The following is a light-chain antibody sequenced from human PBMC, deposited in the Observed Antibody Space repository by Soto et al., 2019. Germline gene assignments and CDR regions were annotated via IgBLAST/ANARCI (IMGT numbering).Light chain of an antibody. Sequence: LTLSPGASASLSCRASQSVSSSYLAWYQQKPGQAPRLLIYGASSRATGIPDRFSGSGSGTDFTLTISRLEPEDFAVYYCQQYGSSPRTFGQGTKVDIK. V-gene: IGKV3-20*01. CDR2: GAS. CDR1: QSVSSSY. J-gene: IGKJ1*01. CDR3: QQYGSSPRT.